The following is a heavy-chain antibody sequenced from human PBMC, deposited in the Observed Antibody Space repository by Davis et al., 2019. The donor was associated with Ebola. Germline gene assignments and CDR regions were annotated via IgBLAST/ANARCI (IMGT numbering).Heavy chain of an antibody. D-gene: IGHD1-1*01. CDR1: GFTFTNYA. CDR3: ATSLPGMGNDYFDY. J-gene: IGHJ4*02. V-gene: IGHV3-23*01. CDR2: VSPIGGIGGST. Sequence: GEFLKISCAASGFTFTNYAMSWVRQAPGKGLEWVSTVSPIGGIGGSTFSADSVKGRFTISRDNSKNTLYLQMDSLRAGDTAIYYCATSLPGMGNDYFDYWGQGTLVTVSS.